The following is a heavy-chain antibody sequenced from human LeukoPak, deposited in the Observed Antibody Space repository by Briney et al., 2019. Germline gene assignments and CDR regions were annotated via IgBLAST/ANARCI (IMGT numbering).Heavy chain of an antibody. CDR2: ISSSGSTI. V-gene: IGHV3-11*01. J-gene: IGHJ4*02. CDR3: ASTDYYDSSGRDY. Sequence: GGSLRLSCAASGFTFSDYHMSWIRQAPGKGLEWVSYISSSGSTIYYADSVKGRFTISRDNAKNSLYLQMNSLRAEDTAVYYCASTDYYDSSGRDYWGQGTLVTVSS. CDR1: GFTFSDYH. D-gene: IGHD3-22*01.